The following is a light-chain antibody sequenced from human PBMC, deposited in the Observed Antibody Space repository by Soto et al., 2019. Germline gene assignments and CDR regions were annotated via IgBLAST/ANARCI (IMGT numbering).Light chain of an antibody. CDR3: QQRSNWPIT. CDR1: QSVSNF. J-gene: IGKJ5*01. Sequence: EIVLTQSPGTLSLSPGKRATLSCRASQSVSNFLAWYQQKPGQAPRLLIYDTSNRATGIPARFSGSGSGTAFTLTINNLDPEDFAVYYCQQRSNWPITFGQGTRLEIK. CDR2: DTS. V-gene: IGKV3-11*01.